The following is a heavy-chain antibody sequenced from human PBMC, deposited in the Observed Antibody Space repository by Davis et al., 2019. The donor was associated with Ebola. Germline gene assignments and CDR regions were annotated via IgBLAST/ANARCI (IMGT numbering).Heavy chain of an antibody. V-gene: IGHV5-10-1*01. CDR1: GYSFTSYW. J-gene: IGHJ4*02. CDR3: ARLEDSSGYYYLDRDY. D-gene: IGHD3-22*01. CDR2: IDPSDSYT. Sequence: PGGSLRLSCKGSGYSFTSYWISWVRQMPGKGLEWMGRIDPSDSYTNYSPSFQGHVTISADKSISTAYLQWSSLKASDTAMYYCARLEDSSGYYYLDRDYWGQGTLVTVSS.